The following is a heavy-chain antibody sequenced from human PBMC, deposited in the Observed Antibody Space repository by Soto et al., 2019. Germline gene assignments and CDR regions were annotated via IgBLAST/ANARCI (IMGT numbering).Heavy chain of an antibody. V-gene: IGHV1-2*02. CDR1: RYIFPAYV. CDR2: INPNNGAT. J-gene: IGHJ5*02. Sequence: VQLVQSGAEVNKPGASVKVSCKAPRYIFPAYVMHWVRQAPGQGLEWMGWINPNNGATHYGLSFQGRVTMTRDTSISTAYIELRSLRSDDTAVYYCASHYQCARVDPWGQGNLVIVSS. CDR3: ASHYQCARVDP. D-gene: IGHD2-2*01.